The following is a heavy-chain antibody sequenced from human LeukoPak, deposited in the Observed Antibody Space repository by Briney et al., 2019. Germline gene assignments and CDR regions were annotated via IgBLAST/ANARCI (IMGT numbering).Heavy chain of an antibody. Sequence: ASVKVSCKASGYTFTGYYMHWVRQAPGQGLEWMGWINPNSGGTNYAQKFQGRVTMTRDTSISTAYMGLSRLRSDDTAVYYCARDRSTGTNWFDPWGQGTLVTVSS. J-gene: IGHJ5*02. CDR3: ARDRSTGTNWFDP. D-gene: IGHD1-1*01. CDR1: GYTFTGYY. CDR2: INPNSGGT. V-gene: IGHV1-2*02.